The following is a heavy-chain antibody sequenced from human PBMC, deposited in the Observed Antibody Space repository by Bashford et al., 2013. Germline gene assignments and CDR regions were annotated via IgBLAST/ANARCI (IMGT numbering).Heavy chain of an antibody. CDR1: GYKFIAYY. D-gene: IGHD1-1*01. CDR2: IRPMTGGT. V-gene: IGHV1-2*02. J-gene: IGHJ5*02. CDR3: GRGVQTFDP. Sequence: ASVKVSCKGFGYKFIAYYIHWVRQAPGHDLEWMGWIRPMTGGTNFAQKFQGRVTMTRDTSVSTAYMELNSLTSDDTAVYFCGRGVQTFDPWGQGTLVTVSS.